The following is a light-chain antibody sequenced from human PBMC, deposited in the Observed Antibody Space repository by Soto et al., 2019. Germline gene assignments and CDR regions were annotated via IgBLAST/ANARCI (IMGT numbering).Light chain of an antibody. CDR1: SSDVGNYNL. V-gene: IGLV2-14*02. CDR3: SSYTGGSTYV. Sequence: QSAMTQPASVSGSPGQSITISCTGTSSDVGNYNLVSWYQHHPGKAPKLMIYDVSKRPSGVSNRFSGSKSGNTATLTISGLQGEDEAEYYCSSYTGGSTYVFGTGTKVTVL. J-gene: IGLJ1*01. CDR2: DVS.